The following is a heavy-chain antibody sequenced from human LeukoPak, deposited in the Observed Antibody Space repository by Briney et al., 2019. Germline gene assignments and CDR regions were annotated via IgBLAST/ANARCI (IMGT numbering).Heavy chain of an antibody. CDR1: GFTFSSYA. Sequence: GASLRLSCAASGFTFSSYAMSWVRQAPGKGLEWVSAISGSGGSTYYADSVKGRFTISRDNSKNTLYLQMNSLRAEDTAVYYCAKDLWGDYDSYWGQGTLVTVSS. CDR3: AKDLWGDYDSY. V-gene: IGHV3-23*01. CDR2: ISGSGGST. J-gene: IGHJ4*02. D-gene: IGHD4-17*01.